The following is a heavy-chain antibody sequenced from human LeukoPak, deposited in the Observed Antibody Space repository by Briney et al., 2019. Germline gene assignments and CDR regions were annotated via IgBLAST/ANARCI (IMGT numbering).Heavy chain of an antibody. CDR1: GFTFSSYA. Sequence: GSLRLSCAASGFTFSSYAMSWVRQAPGKGLEWVSAISGSGGSTYYADSVKGRFTISRDNSKNTLYLQMNSLRAEDTAVYYCARGNFDWLQYGDAFDIWGQGTMVTVSS. J-gene: IGHJ3*02. CDR3: ARGNFDWLQYGDAFDI. V-gene: IGHV3-23*01. CDR2: ISGSGGST. D-gene: IGHD3-9*01.